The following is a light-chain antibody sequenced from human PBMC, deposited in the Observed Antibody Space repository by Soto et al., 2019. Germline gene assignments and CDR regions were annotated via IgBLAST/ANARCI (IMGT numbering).Light chain of an antibody. V-gene: IGKV1-39*01. CDR2: AAS. CDR1: QSISYY. CDR3: QQGFSTPHT. J-gene: IGKJ2*01. Sequence: IQMTQSPSSLSASVGDRVTITCRASQSISYYLNWYQQKPGRAPKLLIYAASSLQSGVPSRFGASGSGTDFTLTISSLQPEDFATYYCQQGFSTPHTFGQGTKLEIK.